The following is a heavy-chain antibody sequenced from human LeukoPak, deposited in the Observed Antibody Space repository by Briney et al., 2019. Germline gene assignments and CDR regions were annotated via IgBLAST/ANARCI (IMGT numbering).Heavy chain of an antibody. CDR3: ARGSGGDVWGSYRHNFDY. CDR1: GGSISSYY. J-gene: IGHJ4*02. D-gene: IGHD3-16*02. CDR2: IYYSGST. V-gene: IGHV4-59*01. Sequence: SETLSLTCTVSGGSISSYYWSWIRQPPGKGLEWIGYIYYSGSTNYNPSLKSRVTISVDTSKNQFSLKLSSVTAADTAVYYCARGSGGDVWGSYRHNFDYWGQGTLVTVSS.